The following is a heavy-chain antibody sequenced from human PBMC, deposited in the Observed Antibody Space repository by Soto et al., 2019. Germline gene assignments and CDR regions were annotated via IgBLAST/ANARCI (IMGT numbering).Heavy chain of an antibody. V-gene: IGHV3-23*01. CDR1: GFTFSSCA. Sequence: PGGSLRLSCAASGFTFSSCAMSWVRQAPGKGLEWVSAISGSGGSTYYADSVKGRFTISRDNSKNTLYLQMNSLRAEDTAVYYCAEPRQWLVQWDYWGQGTLVTVSS. J-gene: IGHJ4*02. CDR2: ISGSGGST. CDR3: AEPRQWLVQWDY. D-gene: IGHD6-19*01.